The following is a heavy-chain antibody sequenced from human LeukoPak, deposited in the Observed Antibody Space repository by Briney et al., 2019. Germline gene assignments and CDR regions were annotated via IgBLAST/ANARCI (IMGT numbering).Heavy chain of an antibody. J-gene: IGHJ4*02. D-gene: IGHD5-18*01. CDR1: GFTFSSYG. V-gene: IGHV3-30*02. Sequence: GGSLRRSCAASGFTFSSYGMHWVRQAPGKGLEWVAFIRYDGSNKYYADSVKVRFTISRDNSKNTLYQQMNSLRAEDTAVYYCAKVAVYSYGPSPFDYWGQGTLVTVSS. CDR3: AKVAVYSYGPSPFDY. CDR2: IRYDGSNK.